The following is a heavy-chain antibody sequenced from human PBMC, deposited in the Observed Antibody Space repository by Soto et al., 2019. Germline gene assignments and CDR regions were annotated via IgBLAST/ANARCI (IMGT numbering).Heavy chain of an antibody. CDR1: GFSPPSLA. V-gene: IGHV3-23*01. D-gene: IGHD4-4*01. Sequence: PAGSLTPSCPVSGFSPPSLATRCVSPAPRNGLEWVSSISGRGADTLYADSVTGRFTIPRDNPRNTLYLPVTSLRAEDTAVYYCAKDRTDVTLFGYWGQGTSVHGSS. CDR3: AKDRTDVTLFGY. CDR2: ISGRGADT. J-gene: IGHJ4*02.